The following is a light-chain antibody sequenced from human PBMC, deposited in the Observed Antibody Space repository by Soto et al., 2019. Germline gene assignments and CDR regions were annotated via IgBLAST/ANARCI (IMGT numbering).Light chain of an antibody. CDR2: DAA. CDR1: QSVSSN. Sequence: EVVMTQSPAILSVSPGERATLSCRASQSVSSNLAWYQQKPGQAPRLLVYDAATRANGITAKFSGSGSGTEFTLTINSLQSEDFAVYYCQQYNDWPSNTFGQGTKVEIK. V-gene: IGKV3-15*01. J-gene: IGKJ2*01. CDR3: QQYNDWPSNT.